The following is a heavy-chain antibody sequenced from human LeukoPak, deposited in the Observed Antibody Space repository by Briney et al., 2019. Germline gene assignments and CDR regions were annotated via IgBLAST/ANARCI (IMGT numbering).Heavy chain of an antibody. V-gene: IGHV3-7*01. Sequence: GGSLRLSCAASGSTFSNFWMSWVRQAPGKGLEWVANIKQDGSEKYYVDSVKGRFTISRDNAKNSLYLQMNSLRAEDTAVYYCARDTPFDYWGKGTLVTVSS. CDR1: GSTFSNFW. J-gene: IGHJ4*02. CDR2: IKQDGSEK. CDR3: ARDTPFDY.